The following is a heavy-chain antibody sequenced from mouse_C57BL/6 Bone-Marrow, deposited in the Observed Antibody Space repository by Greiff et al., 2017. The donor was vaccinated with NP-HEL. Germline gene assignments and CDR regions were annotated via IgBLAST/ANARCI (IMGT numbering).Heavy chain of an antibody. CDR3: ARRLYYGNPDY. Sequence: VQLQQSGPVLVKPGASVKMSCKASGYTFTDYYMNWVKQSHGKSLEWIGVINPYNGGTSYNQKFKGKATLTVDKSSSTAYMELNSLTSEDSAVYYCARRLYYGNPDYWGQGTTLTVSS. D-gene: IGHD2-1*01. J-gene: IGHJ2*01. V-gene: IGHV1-19*01. CDR2: INPYNGGT. CDR1: GYTFTDYY.